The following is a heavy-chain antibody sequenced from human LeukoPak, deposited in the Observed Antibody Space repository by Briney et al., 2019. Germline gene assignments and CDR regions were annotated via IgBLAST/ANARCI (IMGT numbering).Heavy chain of an antibody. D-gene: IGHD3-22*01. J-gene: IGHJ3*02. CDR3: ARGMGDYYDSSGPSFDI. CDR2: ISYDGSNK. V-gene: IGHV3-30*03. Sequence: GGSLRLSCAASGFTFSSYGMHWVRQAPGKGLEWVAVISYDGSNKYYADSVKGRFTISRDNSKNTLYLQMNSLRAEDTAVYYCARGMGDYYDSSGPSFDIWGQGTMVTVSS. CDR1: GFTFSSYG.